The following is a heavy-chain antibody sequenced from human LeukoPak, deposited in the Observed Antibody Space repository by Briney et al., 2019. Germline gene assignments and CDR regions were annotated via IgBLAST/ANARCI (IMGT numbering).Heavy chain of an antibody. D-gene: IGHD1-26*01. J-gene: IGHJ3*02. CDR1: GYTFTGYY. V-gene: IGHV1-2*02. Sequence: ASVKVSCKASGYTFTGYYMHWVRQAPGQGLEWMGWINPNSGGTNYAQKLQGRVTMTTDTSTSTAYMELRSLRSDDTAVYYCARDLEWEQHNAFDIWGQGTMVTVSS. CDR3: ARDLEWEQHNAFDI. CDR2: INPNSGGT.